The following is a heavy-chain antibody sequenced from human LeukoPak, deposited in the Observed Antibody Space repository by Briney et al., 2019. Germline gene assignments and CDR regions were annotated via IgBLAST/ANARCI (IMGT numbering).Heavy chain of an antibody. CDR2: INLDGSEK. D-gene: IGHD5-12*01. CDR1: GFTFRNDW. CDR3: AREGTATIQY. Sequence: GGSLRLSCAASGFTFRNDWMSWVRQAPGKGLEWVANINLDGSEKYHMDSVKGRFTISRDNPKNSVYLQMNSLRAEDTAVYYCAREGTATIQYWGQGTLVTVSS. V-gene: IGHV3-7*04. J-gene: IGHJ4*02.